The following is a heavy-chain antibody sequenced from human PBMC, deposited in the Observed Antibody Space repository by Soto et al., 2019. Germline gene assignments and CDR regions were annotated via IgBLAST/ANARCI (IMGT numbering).Heavy chain of an antibody. J-gene: IGHJ4*02. CDR3: ARVRWLSEYDILTGYYIFDQ. Sequence: SETLSLTCTVAGGSISSYYWSWIRQPPGKGLEWIGYIYYSGSTNYNPSLKSRVTISVDTSKNQFSLKLSSVTAADTAVYYCARVRWLSEYDILTGYYIFDQWGRGTLVTVSS. D-gene: IGHD3-9*01. CDR1: GGSISSYY. V-gene: IGHV4-59*01. CDR2: IYYSGST.